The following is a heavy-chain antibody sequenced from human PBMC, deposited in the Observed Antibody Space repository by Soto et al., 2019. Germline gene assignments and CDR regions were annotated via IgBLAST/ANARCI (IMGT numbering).Heavy chain of an antibody. Sequence: ASVKVSCKASGYTFTSYGISWVRQAPGQGLEWMGWISAYNGNTNYAQKLQGRVTMTTDTSTSTAYMELRSLRSDDTAVYYCARVPSYDFWSGYRPIDYWGQGTLVTVSS. CDR3: ARVPSYDFWSGYRPIDY. CDR1: GYTFTSYG. D-gene: IGHD3-3*01. J-gene: IGHJ4*02. CDR2: ISAYNGNT. V-gene: IGHV1-18*01.